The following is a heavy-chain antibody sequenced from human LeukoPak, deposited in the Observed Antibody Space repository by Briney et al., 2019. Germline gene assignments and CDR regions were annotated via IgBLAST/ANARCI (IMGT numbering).Heavy chain of an antibody. CDR1: GGSISSSSYY. CDR3: ARAVTGYYPLYYYYGMDV. D-gene: IGHD3-9*01. CDR2: IYYSGST. V-gene: IGHV4-39*01. J-gene: IGHJ6*02. Sequence: PSETLSLTCTASGGSISSSSYYWGWIHQPPGKGLEWIGSIYYSGSTYYNPSLKSRVTISVDTSKNQFSLKLSSVTAADTAVYYCARAVTGYYPLYYYYGMDVWGQGTTVTVSS.